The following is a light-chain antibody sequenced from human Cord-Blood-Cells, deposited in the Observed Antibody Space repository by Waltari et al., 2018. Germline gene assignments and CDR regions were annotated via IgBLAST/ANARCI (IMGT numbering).Light chain of an antibody. CDR1: QSVFYSSNNKNF. J-gene: IGKJ4*01. CDR2: CDS. CDR3: QQYYSTPPLT. V-gene: IGKV4-1*01. Sequence: DIVMTQSPDSLAVSLGEWATINCKSSQSVFYSSNNKNFLAGCHLKQGQPPKGHISCDSTRESGVADRSSGSGSGTDFTLTISSLQAEDVAVYYCQQYYSTPPLTFGGGTKVEIK.